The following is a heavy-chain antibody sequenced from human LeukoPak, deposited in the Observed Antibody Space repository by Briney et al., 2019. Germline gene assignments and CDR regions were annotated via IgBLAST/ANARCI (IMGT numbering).Heavy chain of an antibody. V-gene: IGHV4-39*07. CDR3: AGWFGPAFDI. J-gene: IGHJ3*02. Sequence: SETLSLTCTVSGGSISSSSYYWGWIRQPPGKGLEWIGSIYYSGSTYYNPSLKSRVTISVDTSKNQFSLKLSSVTVADTAVYYCAGWFGPAFDIWGQGTMVTVSS. D-gene: IGHD3-10*01. CDR2: IYYSGST. CDR1: GGSISSSSYY.